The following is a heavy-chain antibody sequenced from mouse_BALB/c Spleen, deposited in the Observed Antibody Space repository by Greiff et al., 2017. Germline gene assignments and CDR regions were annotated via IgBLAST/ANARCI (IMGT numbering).Heavy chain of an antibody. CDR3: ARGDYRGTWFAY. CDR1: GFTFSSYA. J-gene: IGHJ3*01. CDR2: ISSGGST. Sequence: EVKLVESGGGLVKPGGSLKLSCAASGFTFSSYAMSWVLQTPEKRLEWVASISSGGSTYYPDSVKGRFTISRDNARNILYLQMSSLRSEDTAMYYCARGDYRGTWFAYWGQGTLVTVSA. D-gene: IGHD2-14*01. V-gene: IGHV5-6-5*01.